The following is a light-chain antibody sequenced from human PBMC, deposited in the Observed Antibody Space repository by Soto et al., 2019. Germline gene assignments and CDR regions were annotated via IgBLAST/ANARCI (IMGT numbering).Light chain of an antibody. CDR1: QSISSD. J-gene: IGKJ2*01. V-gene: IGKV3-20*01. CDR3: QQYGSSSYT. CDR2: DAS. Sequence: EIVMTQSPATLSVSPGERATLSCRASQSISSDVAWYQQKPGQAPRLLIYDASSRATGIPDRFSGSGSGTDFTLTISRLEPEDFAVYYCQQYGSSSYTFGQGTKVDI.